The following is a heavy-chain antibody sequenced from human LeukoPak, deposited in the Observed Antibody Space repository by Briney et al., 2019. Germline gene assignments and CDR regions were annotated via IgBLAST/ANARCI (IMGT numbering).Heavy chain of an antibody. CDR3: ARSGMVRGVIIRGFDY. CDR1: GDSVSSNSAA. D-gene: IGHD3-10*01. Sequence: SQTLSLTCAISGDSVSSNSAAWNWIRQSPSRGLEWLGRTYYRFKWYNDYAVSVKSRITINPDTSKNQFSLQLNSVTPEDTAVYYCARSGMVRGVIIRGFDYWGQGTLVTVSS. J-gene: IGHJ4*02. V-gene: IGHV6-1*01. CDR2: TYYRFKWYN.